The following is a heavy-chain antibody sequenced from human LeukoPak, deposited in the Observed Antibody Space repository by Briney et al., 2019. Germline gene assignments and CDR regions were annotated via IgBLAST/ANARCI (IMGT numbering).Heavy chain of an antibody. D-gene: IGHD2-15*01. V-gene: IGHV3-30*02. CDR1: GFAFSSYG. CDR3: ARAYCSGGGCYPYYYYMDV. J-gene: IGHJ6*03. CDR2: IRHDGSNK. Sequence: PGGSLRLSCAASGFAFSSYGMHWVRQAPGKGLEWVAFIRHDGSNKYYADSVKGRFTISRDNSKNTLYLQMNSLRAEDTAVYYCARAYCSGGGCYPYYYYMDVWGKGTTVTISS.